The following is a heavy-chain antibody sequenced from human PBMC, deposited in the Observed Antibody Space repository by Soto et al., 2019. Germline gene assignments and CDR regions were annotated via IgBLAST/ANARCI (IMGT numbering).Heavy chain of an antibody. CDR2: ILPANGHT. J-gene: IGHJ5*02. CDR1: GDTFASFA. Sequence: QVQLVQSGAEVKKPGASVKVSCRSSGDTFASFAVHWVRQAPGQSLEWMGWILPANGHTKYSQKFQGRVTLTRDTAATTASMELRSLRSEDTGVYYCARQYCSGNNCYRPWGQGTLVTVSS. D-gene: IGHD2-2*01. CDR3: ARQYCSGNNCYRP. V-gene: IGHV1-3*01.